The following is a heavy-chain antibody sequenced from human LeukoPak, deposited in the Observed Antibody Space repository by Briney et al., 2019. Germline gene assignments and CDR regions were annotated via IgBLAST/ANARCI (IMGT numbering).Heavy chain of an antibody. D-gene: IGHD1-26*01. Sequence: SETLSLTCTVSGGSISSSSYYWGWIRQPPGKGLEWIGSIYYSGSTYYNPSLKSRVTISVDTSKNQFSLKLSSVTAADTAVYYCARHPVGATSDYWGQGTPVTVSS. CDR3: ARHPVGATSDY. J-gene: IGHJ4*02. V-gene: IGHV4-39*01. CDR2: IYYSGST. CDR1: GGSISSSSYY.